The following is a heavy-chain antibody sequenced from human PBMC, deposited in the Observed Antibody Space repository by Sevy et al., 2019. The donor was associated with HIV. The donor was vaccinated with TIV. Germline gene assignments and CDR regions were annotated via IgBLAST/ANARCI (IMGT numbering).Heavy chain of an antibody. CDR2: IRNKADSYTT. V-gene: IGHV3-72*01. D-gene: IGHD6-13*01. J-gene: IGHJ4*02. CDR1: GFTFSDHY. Sequence: GGSLRLSCAASGFTFSDHYMEWVRQAPGKGQEWVGRIRNKADSYTTEYAASVKGRFTISGDDSKNSLYLLMNSLKTEDTAVYYCATHAGIAAAGRVFDYWGQGTLVTVSS. CDR3: ATHAGIAAAGRVFDY.